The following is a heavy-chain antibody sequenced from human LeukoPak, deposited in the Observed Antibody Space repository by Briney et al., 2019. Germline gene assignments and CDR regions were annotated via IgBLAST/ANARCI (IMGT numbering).Heavy chain of an antibody. J-gene: IGHJ4*02. CDR1: GDSVSSNSAA. CDR3: ARGWTNFDY. Sequence: PSQTLSLTCAISGDSVSSNSAAWDWIRQSPSRGLEWLGRTYYRSTWYNDFAVSVKSRIFINPDASKNQISLQLNSVTPEDTAIYYCARGWTNFDYWGQGNLVTVSS. CDR2: TYYRSTWYN. V-gene: IGHV6-1*01.